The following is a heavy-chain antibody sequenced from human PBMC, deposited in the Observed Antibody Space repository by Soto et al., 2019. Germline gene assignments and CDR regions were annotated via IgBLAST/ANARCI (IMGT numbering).Heavy chain of an antibody. CDR2: IFYSGTT. CDR3: ARDLWVEPELYYYGMDV. CDR1: GDSISSADYY. D-gene: IGHD1-1*01. J-gene: IGHJ6*02. Sequence: KPSETLSLTCTVSGDSISSADYYWSWIRQTPGKGLEWIGHIFYSGTTYYNPSLKSRLTISVDTFKNHFSLRLTSVTAADTAVYYCARDLWVEPELYYYGMDVWGQGTTVTVSS. V-gene: IGHV4-30-4*01.